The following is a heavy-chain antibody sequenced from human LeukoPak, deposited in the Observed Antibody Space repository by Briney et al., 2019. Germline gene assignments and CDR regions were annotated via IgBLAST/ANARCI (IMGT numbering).Heavy chain of an antibody. D-gene: IGHD6-25*01. J-gene: IGHJ5*02. CDR2: MYYSGST. CDR1: GGSVSNSRYY. V-gene: IGHV4-39*01. CDR3: ARQRVRRLNWFDP. Sequence: PSETLSLTCTVSGGSVSNSRYYWGWICQPPGKGLEWIGTMYYSGSTYYNPSLKSRVTMSVDTSKNQFSLRLTSVTATDTAVYYCARQRVRRLNWFDPWGQGTLVTVSS.